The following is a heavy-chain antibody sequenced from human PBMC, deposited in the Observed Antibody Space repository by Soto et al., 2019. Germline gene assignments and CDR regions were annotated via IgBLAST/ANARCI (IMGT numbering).Heavy chain of an antibody. D-gene: IGHD3-22*01. Sequence: ASVQVSCKVSGYTLSELSMHWVRQASGKGLECMGGFDTEDGETIYAQKSQGRVTMTEDTSTDTAYMELSSLRSEDTAVYYCVTSPLPNYYDSSGPHDEFDTCGQGTMVTVSS. CDR2: FDTEDGET. CDR1: GYTLSELS. J-gene: IGHJ3*02. CDR3: VTSPLPNYYDSSGPHDEFDT. V-gene: IGHV1-24*01.